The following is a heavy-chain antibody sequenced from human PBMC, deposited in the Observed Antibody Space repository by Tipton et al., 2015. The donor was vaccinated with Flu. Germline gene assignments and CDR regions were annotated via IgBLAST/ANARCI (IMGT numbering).Heavy chain of an antibody. Sequence: LRLSCTVSGGSISSYYWSWIRQPPGKGLEWIGYIYYSGSTNYNPSLKSRVTISVDTSKNQFSLKLSSVTAADTAVYYCARELYFWSGYPYGMDVWGQGTTVTVSS. J-gene: IGHJ6*02. V-gene: IGHV4-59*01. D-gene: IGHD3-3*01. CDR1: GGSISSYY. CDR3: ARELYFWSGYPYGMDV. CDR2: IYYSGST.